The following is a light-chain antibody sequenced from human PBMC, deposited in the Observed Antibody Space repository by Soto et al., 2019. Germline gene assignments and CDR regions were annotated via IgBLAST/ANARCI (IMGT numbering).Light chain of an antibody. CDR1: QSVLYSSNNKNY. CDR2: WAS. J-gene: IGKJ4*01. Sequence: DIVMTQSPDSLAVSLGERATINCKSSQSVLYSSNNKNYLAGYQQKPGQPPKLLIHWASTRESGVPDRFSGSGSGTEFTLTIGSLQAEDVAVYYCQQYYSTLLTFGGGMKVEIK. CDR3: QQYYSTLLT. V-gene: IGKV4-1*01.